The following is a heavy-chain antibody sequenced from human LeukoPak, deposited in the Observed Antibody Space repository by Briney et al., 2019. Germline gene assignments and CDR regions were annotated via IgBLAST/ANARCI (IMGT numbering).Heavy chain of an antibody. CDR1: GFTFSDYY. CDR2: IYHSGTT. J-gene: IGHJ4*02. CDR3: TVGMYYYGSEPDY. V-gene: IGHV4-38-2*01. D-gene: IGHD3-10*01. Sequence: GSLRLSCAASGFTFSDYYVSWIRQPPGKGLEWIGNIYHSGTTSYNPSLKSRVTISVDTSKNQFSLNLTSVTAADTAMYYCTVGMYYYGSEPDYWGQGTLVTVSS.